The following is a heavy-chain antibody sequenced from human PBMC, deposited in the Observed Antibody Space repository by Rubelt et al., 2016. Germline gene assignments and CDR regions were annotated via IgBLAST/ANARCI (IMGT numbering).Heavy chain of an antibody. V-gene: IGHV4-59*12. Sequence: QVQLQESGPGLVKPWETLSLTCTVSGGSISSYYWSWIRQPPGKGLEWIGYIVYSGSTYYNPSLKSRVTISVDTSKNQLSLKLSSVTAADTAVYYCARDSGSPFDYWGQGTLVTVSS. CDR1: GGSISSYY. CDR3: ARDSGSPFDY. CDR2: IVYSGST. J-gene: IGHJ4*02. D-gene: IGHD3-22*01.